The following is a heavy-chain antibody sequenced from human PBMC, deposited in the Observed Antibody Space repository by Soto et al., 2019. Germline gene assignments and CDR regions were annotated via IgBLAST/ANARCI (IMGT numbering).Heavy chain of an antibody. CDR2: ISGSDNST. CDR1: GFTFSSYA. CDR3: APMGV. J-gene: IGHJ6*01. V-gene: IGHV3-23*01. Sequence: GGSLRLSCAASGFTFSSYAMSWVRQAPGEGLGWVSAISGSDNSTYYADSVKGRFTISRDNSKNTLYLQMSSLRADDTAVYYCAPMGVWGQGTTVTVPQ.